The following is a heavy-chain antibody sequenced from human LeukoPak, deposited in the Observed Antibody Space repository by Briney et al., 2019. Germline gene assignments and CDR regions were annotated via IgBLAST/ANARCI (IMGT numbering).Heavy chain of an antibody. CDR3: ASGRLGYNSPFYS. Sequence: SETLSLTCTVSGGSISTNYWRWIRQPPGKGLEWIGSISYTGNTNYNPSLKSRVTISVDASKNQFSLKLTSVTAADTAVYYCASGRLGYNSPFYSWGQGTLVTVSS. D-gene: IGHD5-24*01. CDR2: ISYTGNT. J-gene: IGHJ4*02. V-gene: IGHV4-59*01. CDR1: GGSISTNY.